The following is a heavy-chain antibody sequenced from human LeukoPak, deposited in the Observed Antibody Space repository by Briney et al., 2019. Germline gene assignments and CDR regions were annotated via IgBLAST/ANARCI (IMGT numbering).Heavy chain of an antibody. D-gene: IGHD3-10*01. CDR3: ASEYYYGSGSYSLGAPDDALDI. Sequence: GASVKVSCKASGYTFTSYGISWVRQAPGQGLEWMGWISAYNGNTNYAQKLQGRVTMTRDTSISTAYMELSRLRSDDTAVYYCASEYYYGSGSYSLGAPDDALDIWGQGTMVTVSS. CDR1: GYTFTSYG. CDR2: ISAYNGNT. J-gene: IGHJ3*02. V-gene: IGHV1-18*01.